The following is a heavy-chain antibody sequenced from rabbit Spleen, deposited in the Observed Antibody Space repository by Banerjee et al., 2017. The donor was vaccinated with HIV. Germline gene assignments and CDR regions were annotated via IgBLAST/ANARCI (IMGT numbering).Heavy chain of an antibody. CDR1: GFDFTSYY. V-gene: IGHV1S7*01. CDR3: ARVGGVGLYGYANL. D-gene: IGHD6-1*01. Sequence: QVKETGGGLVQPGGSLTLSCKASGFDFTSYYMTWVRQAPGKGLEWIGLTEPIFDTTYYANWVNGRFTISSHNAQNTVDLQMNSLTAADTATYFCARVGGVGLYGYANLWRQGTLVTVS. J-gene: IGHJ4*01. CDR2: TEPIFDTT.